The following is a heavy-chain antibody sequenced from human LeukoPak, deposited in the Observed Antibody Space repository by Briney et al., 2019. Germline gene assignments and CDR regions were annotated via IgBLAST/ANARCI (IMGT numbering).Heavy chain of an antibody. J-gene: IGHJ4*02. D-gene: IGHD4-11*01. CDR2: IYYSGST. V-gene: IGHV4-61*01. CDR1: GGSVSSGTYY. Sequence: PSQTLSLTCTVSGGSVSSGTYYWSWIRQPPGKGLEWIGYIYYSGSTNYNPSLKSRVTISVDTSKNQFSLKLSSVTAADTAVYYCARDRVRGNSNPFFDYWGQGTLVTVSS. CDR3: ARDRVRGNSNPFFDY.